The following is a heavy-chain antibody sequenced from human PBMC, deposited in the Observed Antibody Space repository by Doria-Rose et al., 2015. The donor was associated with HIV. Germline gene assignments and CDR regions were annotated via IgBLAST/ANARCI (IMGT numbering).Heavy chain of an antibody. CDR1: GVSLSSPGMG. CDR3: ARIKSSRWYHKYYFDF. V-gene: IGHV2-26*01. D-gene: IGHD6-13*01. CDR2: IVTDDER. J-gene: IGHJ4*02. Sequence: QVTLKESGPVLVKPTETLTLTCTVSGVSLSSPGMGVGWIRQPPGKALEWPANIVTDDERCYKPSLKSRLTIARGTSKSQVVLTMTDMDPVDTATYYCARIKSSRWYHKYYFDFWGQETLVIVSA.